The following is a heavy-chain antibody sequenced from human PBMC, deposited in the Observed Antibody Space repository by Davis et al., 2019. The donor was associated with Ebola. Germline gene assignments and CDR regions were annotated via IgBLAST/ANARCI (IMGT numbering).Heavy chain of an antibody. CDR3: ARDTIFGYEGWFDP. D-gene: IGHD3-3*01. V-gene: IGHV3-33*01. CDR1: GFTFSSYG. Sequence: GGSLRPSCAAPGFTFSSYGMHWVRLAPGEGLEWVAVIWYDGSNKYYADSVKGRFTISRDNSKNTLYLQMNSLRAEDTAVYYCARDTIFGYEGWFDPWGQGTLVTVSS. CDR2: IWYDGSNK. J-gene: IGHJ5*02.